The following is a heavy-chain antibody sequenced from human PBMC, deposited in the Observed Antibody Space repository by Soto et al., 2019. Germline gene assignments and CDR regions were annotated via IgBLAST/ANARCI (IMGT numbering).Heavy chain of an antibody. CDR3: GRQPKQIFGLPNGMDV. D-gene: IGHD3-3*01. Sequence: PSETLSLTCTVSGGSISSSSYYWGWIRQPPGKGLEWIGSIYYSGSTYYNPSLKSRVTISADTSKKQFSLKVSSVTAADTAVYYCGRQPKQIFGLPNGMDVWGQGTTVTVSS. V-gene: IGHV4-39*01. J-gene: IGHJ6*02. CDR2: IYYSGST. CDR1: GGSISSSSYY.